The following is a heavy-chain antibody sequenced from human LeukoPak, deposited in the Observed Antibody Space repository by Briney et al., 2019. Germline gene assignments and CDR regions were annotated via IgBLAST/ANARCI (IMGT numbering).Heavy chain of an antibody. CDR3: ARGPSCTSASCDVIGALDI. J-gene: IGHJ3*02. Sequence: GGSLRLSCAASGFTFSSYAMTWVRQAPGKGPDWVSGISASANSTYYADSVKGRFIISRDNSKNTLYLQMNSLRVDDMAVYYCARGPSCTSASCDVIGALDIWGLGTTVTVSS. D-gene: IGHD2-2*01. V-gene: IGHV3-23*01. CDR1: GFTFSSYA. CDR2: ISASANST.